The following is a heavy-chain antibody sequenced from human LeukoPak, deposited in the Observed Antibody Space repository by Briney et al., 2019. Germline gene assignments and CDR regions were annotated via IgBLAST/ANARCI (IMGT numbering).Heavy chain of an antibody. CDR2: ISGSGGST. V-gene: IGHV3-23*01. J-gene: IGHJ4*02. CDR1: GFTFSSYA. CDR3: ATLGPDSSGYYRVDY. D-gene: IGHD3-22*01. Sequence: PGGSLRLSCAASGFTFSSYAMSWVRQAPGKGLEWVSAISGSGGSTYYADSVKGRFTISRDNSKNTLYLQMNSLRAEDTAVYYCATLGPDSSGYYRVDYWGQGTLVTVSS.